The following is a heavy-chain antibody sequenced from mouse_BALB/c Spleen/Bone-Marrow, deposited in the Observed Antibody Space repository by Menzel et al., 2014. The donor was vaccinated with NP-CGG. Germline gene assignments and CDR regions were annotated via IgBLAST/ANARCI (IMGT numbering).Heavy chain of an antibody. D-gene: IGHD1-1*02. V-gene: IGHV4-1*02. CDR1: GFAFSRYW. Sequence: EVMLVESGGGLVQPGGSLKLSCAASGFAFSRYWMSWVRQAPGKGLEWIGEINPDTNAINYTQSLKDKFIISRDDAKNTLYLQMSKLRAEDTAIYYCTLHGGSGYFDVWGPGTTVTVSS. J-gene: IGHJ1*01. CDR3: TLHGGSGYFDV. CDR2: INPDTNAI.